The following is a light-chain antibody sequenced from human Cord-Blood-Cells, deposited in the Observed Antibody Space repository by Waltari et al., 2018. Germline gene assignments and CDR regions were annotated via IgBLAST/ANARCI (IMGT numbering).Light chain of an antibody. CDR1: SSDVGSYHL. Sequence: QSALTQPASVSGSPGQSITISCTGTSSDVGSYHLVSWYQQHPGKAPKLMIYEGSKRPSGVSNRFSGSKSGNTASLIISGLQAEDEADYYCCSYAGSVVFGGGTKLTVL. V-gene: IGLV2-23*01. CDR2: EGS. CDR3: CSYAGSVV. J-gene: IGLJ2*01.